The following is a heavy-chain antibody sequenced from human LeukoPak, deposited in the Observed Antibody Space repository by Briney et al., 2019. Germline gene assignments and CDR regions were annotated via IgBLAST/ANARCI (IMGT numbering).Heavy chain of an antibody. CDR2: ISAYNGNT. J-gene: IGHJ6*03. CDR1: GYTFTSYG. V-gene: IGHV1-18*01. Sequence: ASVKVSCKASGYTFTSYGISWVRQAPGRGLEWMGWISAYNGNTSYAQKLQGRVTMTTDTSTSTAYMELRSLRSDDTAVYYCARAPDTAMGPYYYYMDVWGKGTTVTVSS. D-gene: IGHD5-18*01. CDR3: ARAPDTAMGPYYYYMDV.